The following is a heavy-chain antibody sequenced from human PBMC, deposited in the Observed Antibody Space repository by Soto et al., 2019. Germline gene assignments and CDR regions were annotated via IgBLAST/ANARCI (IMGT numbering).Heavy chain of an antibody. J-gene: IGHJ6*02. Sequence: QVQLVQSGAEVKKPGASVKVSCKASGYTFTSYGISWVRQAPGQGLEWMGWISAYNGNTHYAQKVQGRVTMTTDTSTSTAYMERRSLRSDDTAVYYCARVKRTNYYYYYGMDVWGQGTTVTVAS. CDR2: ISAYNGNT. CDR1: GYTFTSYG. V-gene: IGHV1-18*01. CDR3: ARVKRTNYYYYYGMDV.